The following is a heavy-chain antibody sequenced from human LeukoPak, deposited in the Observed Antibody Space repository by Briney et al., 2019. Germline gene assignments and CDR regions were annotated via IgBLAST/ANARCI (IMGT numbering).Heavy chain of an antibody. D-gene: IGHD3-22*01. V-gene: IGHV1-69*13. Sequence: GASVKDSCKASGGTFSSYAISWVRQAPGQGLEWMGGIIPIFGTANYAQKFQGRVTITADESTSTAYMELSSLRSEDTAVYYCARGTPFDSSGYHYYFDYWGQGTLVTVSS. CDR3: ARGTPFDSSGYHYYFDY. CDR1: GGTFSSYA. CDR2: IIPIFGTA. J-gene: IGHJ4*02.